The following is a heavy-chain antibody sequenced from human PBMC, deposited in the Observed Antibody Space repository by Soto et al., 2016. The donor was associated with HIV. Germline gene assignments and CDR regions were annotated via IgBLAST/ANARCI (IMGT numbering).Heavy chain of an antibody. CDR3: ARSLGDYSGNFDS. J-gene: IGHJ4*02. Sequence: EVQLVQSGAEVKKPGATVKISCKVSGYSFNDYYMHWVQQAPGKGLDWMGLVDPEDAETIYAEKFQGRVTITADRSTRTVYMEMTSLRSEDTGVYYCARSLGDYSGNFDSWGQGTLVTVSS. CDR1: GYSFNDYY. V-gene: IGHV1-69-2*01. D-gene: IGHD1-26*01. CDR2: VDPEDAET.